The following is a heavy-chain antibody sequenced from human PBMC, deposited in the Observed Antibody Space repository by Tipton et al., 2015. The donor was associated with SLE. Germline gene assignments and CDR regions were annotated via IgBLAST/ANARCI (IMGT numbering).Heavy chain of an antibody. CDR2: IYHSGNT. Sequence: TLSLTCTVSGGSISNYSWSWIRQPPGKGLEWIGSIYHSGNTYSNPSLKSRVTISVDTPKNQFSLRLKSVTAADTAVYYCATGHFDFWGQGRLVTVSS. CDR3: ATGHFDF. D-gene: IGHD1-1*01. V-gene: IGHV4-4*08. CDR1: GGSISNYS. J-gene: IGHJ5*01.